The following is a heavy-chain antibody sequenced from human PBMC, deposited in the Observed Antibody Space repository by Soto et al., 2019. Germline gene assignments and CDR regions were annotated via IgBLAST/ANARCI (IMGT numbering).Heavy chain of an antibody. CDR2: IWYDGSNK. D-gene: IGHD3-10*01. CDR3: ARDPLCVHSGSGSPQDYYYYDYMDV. Sequence: QVQLVESGGGVVQPGRSLRLSCAASGFTFSSYGMHWVRQAPGKGLEWVAVIWYDGSNKYYADSVKGRFTISRDNSKNTLYLQMNSLRAEDTAVYYCARDPLCVHSGSGSPQDYYYYDYMDVWGKGTTVTVSS. CDR1: GFTFSSYG. J-gene: IGHJ6*03. V-gene: IGHV3-33*01.